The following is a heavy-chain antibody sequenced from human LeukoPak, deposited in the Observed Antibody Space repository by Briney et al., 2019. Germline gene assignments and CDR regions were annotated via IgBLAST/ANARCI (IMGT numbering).Heavy chain of an antibody. V-gene: IGHV3-23*01. CDR3: ARRYSGSYSPY. J-gene: IGHJ4*02. Sequence: GGSLRLSCAASGFTFSSYAMSWVRQAPGKGLEWVSAISGSGGSTYYADSVKGRFTISRDNSKNTLYLQMNSLRAGDTAVYYCARRYSGSYSPYWGQGTLVTVSS. D-gene: IGHD1-26*01. CDR2: ISGSGGST. CDR1: GFTFSSYA.